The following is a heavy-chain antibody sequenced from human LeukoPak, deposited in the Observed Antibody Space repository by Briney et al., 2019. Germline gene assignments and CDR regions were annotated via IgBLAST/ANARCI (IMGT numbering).Heavy chain of an antibody. CDR1: GFTFSSYS. CDR3: AIDIVVVPAANDAFDI. V-gene: IGHV3-21*01. Sequence: GGSLRLSCAASGFTFSSYSMNWVRQAPGKGLEWVSSISSSSNYIYYADSVKGRFTISRDNAKNSLYLQMNSLRAEDTAVYYCAIDIVVVPAANDAFDIWGQGTMVTVSS. J-gene: IGHJ3*02. D-gene: IGHD2-2*01. CDR2: ISSSSNYI.